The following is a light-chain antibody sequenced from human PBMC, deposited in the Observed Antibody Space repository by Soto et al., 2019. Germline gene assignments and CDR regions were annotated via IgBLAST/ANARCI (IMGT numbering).Light chain of an antibody. CDR3: QSYDSSLSGSV. J-gene: IGLJ2*01. CDR1: SSNIGAGYD. CDR2: GNI. V-gene: IGLV1-40*01. Sequence: QSVLTQPPSVFGAPGQRVTISCTGSSSNIGAGYDVHWYQQLPGTAPKLLIYGNINRPSGVPDRFSGSKSGTSASLAITGLQAEDEADYYCQSYDSSLSGSVFGGGTKLTVL.